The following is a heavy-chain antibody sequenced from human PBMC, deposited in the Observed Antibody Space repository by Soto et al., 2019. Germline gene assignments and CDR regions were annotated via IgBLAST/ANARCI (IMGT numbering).Heavy chain of an antibody. V-gene: IGHV4-39*01. CDR1: GGSISSSSYY. J-gene: IGHJ4*01. CDR3: ARLSRWLDY. Sequence: QLQLQESGPGLVKPSETLSLTCTVSGGSISSSSYYWGWIRQPSGKGLVWIGCIYYSGSTYYNPSRNSRVTISVDTSKNQFALNLSSVTAADTAVDYCARLSRWLDYWGQGTLVTVSS. D-gene: IGHD4-17*01. CDR2: IYYSGST.